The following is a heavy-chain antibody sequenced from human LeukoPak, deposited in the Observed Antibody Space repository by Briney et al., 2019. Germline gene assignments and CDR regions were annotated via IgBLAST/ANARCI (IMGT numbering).Heavy chain of an antibody. Sequence: GGSLRLSCAASGSTFSTHDMNWVRQAPGKGLEWVSSISSSAHHIAYADSVKGRFTISRDNAKNALYLQVNSLRAEDTAVYYCARGIVPAAFDYWGQGTLVTVSS. CDR1: GSTFSTHD. J-gene: IGHJ4*02. CDR2: ISSSAHHI. V-gene: IGHV3-21*01. CDR3: ARGIVPAAFDY. D-gene: IGHD2-2*01.